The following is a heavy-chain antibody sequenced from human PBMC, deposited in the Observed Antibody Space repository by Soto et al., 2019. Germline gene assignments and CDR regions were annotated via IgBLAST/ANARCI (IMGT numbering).Heavy chain of an antibody. CDR3: ARQVAGQQRARGRRRNFDY. CDR2: ISSSSSYI. D-gene: IGHD6-13*01. V-gene: IGHV3-21*01. J-gene: IGHJ4*02. CDR1: GFTFSIYS. Sequence: GGSLRLSCAASGFTFSIYSMNWVRQAPGKGLEWVSSISSSSSYIYYADSVKGRFTISRDNAKNSLYLQMNSLRAEDTAVYYCARQVAGQQRARGRRRNFDYWGQGTLVTVSS.